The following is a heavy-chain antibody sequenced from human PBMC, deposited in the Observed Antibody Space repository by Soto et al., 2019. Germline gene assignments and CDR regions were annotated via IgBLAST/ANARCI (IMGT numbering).Heavy chain of an antibody. V-gene: IGHV4-59*08. CDR2: IYYSGST. J-gene: IGHJ5*02. Sequence: SDTLSLTCTVSGGSISIYYWSWIRQPPGKGLEWIGYIYYSGSTNYNPSLKSRVTISVDTSKNQFSLKLSSVTAADTAVYYCARQYYDILTGYYLFSWFDPWGQGTLVTVYS. CDR3: ARQYYDILTGYYLFSWFDP. D-gene: IGHD3-9*01. CDR1: GGSISIYY.